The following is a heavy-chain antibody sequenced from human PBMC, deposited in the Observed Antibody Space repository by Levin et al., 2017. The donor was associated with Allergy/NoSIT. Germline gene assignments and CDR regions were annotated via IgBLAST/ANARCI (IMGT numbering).Heavy chain of an antibody. CDR1: GGTFSSYA. Sequence: ASVKVSCKASGGTFSSYAISWVRQAPGQGLEWMGGIIPIFGTANYAQMFQGRVTITADESTSTAYMELSSLRSEDTAVYYCARERLPGETKNAFDSWGQGTMVTVSS. V-gene: IGHV1-69*13. D-gene: IGHD6-25*01. CDR2: IIPIFGTA. J-gene: IGHJ3*02. CDR3: ARERLPGETKNAFDS.